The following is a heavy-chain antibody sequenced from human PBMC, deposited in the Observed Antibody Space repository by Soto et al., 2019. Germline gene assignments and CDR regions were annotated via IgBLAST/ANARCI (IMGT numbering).Heavy chain of an antibody. CDR3: ARDAAVGLFDY. J-gene: IGHJ4*02. CDR2: IIPIFGTT. Sequence: SVKVSCKASGGTFSNCGISWLRQAPGQGLEWLGGIIPIFGTTNYAQKFQGRVTITADESTSTAYMELRSLRSDDTAVYYCARDAAVGLFDYWGQGTLVTVSS. D-gene: IGHD1-26*01. V-gene: IGHV1-69*13. CDR1: GGTFSNCG.